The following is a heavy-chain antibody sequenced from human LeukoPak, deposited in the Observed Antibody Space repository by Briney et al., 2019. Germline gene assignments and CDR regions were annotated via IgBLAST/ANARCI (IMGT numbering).Heavy chain of an antibody. V-gene: IGHV3-66*02. CDR3: ARKMVEMATFHYYYGMDV. D-gene: IGHD5-24*01. J-gene: IGHJ6*02. Sequence: GGSLRLSCAASGFTVSSNYMSWVRQAPGKGLEWVSVIYSGGSTYYADSVTGRFTISRDNSKNTLYLQMNSLRAEDTAVYYCARKMVEMATFHYYYGMDVWGQGTTVTVSS. CDR1: GFTVSSNY. CDR2: IYSGGST.